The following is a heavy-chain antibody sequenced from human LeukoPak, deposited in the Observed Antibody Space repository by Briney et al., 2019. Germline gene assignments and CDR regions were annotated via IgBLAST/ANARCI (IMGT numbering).Heavy chain of an antibody. CDR2: ISYDGSNK. V-gene: IGHV3-30*18. J-gene: IGHJ4*02. D-gene: IGHD5-18*01. CDR3: AKGRSLGYSYGLLDY. CDR1: GFTFSNYG. Sequence: PGRSLRLSCAASGFTFSNYGMHWVRQAPGKGLEWVAVISYDGSNKHYADSVKGRFTISRDNSKNTLYLQMNSLRAEDTAIYYCAKGRSLGYSYGLLDYWGQGTLVIVSS.